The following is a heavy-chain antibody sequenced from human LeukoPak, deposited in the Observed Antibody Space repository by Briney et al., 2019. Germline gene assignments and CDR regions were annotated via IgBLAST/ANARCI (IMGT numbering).Heavy chain of an antibody. CDR1: VGSISGYY. Sequence: PSETLSLTCTVSVGSISGYYWNSIRQPPGKGLEWIGYINYIRTTDYNPSLKSRVTISLDTSKNRFSLKLSSVTDADTAMYYCARSYSSSDHYYYYGMDVWGQGTTVTVSS. J-gene: IGHJ6*02. CDR2: INYIRTT. D-gene: IGHD6-13*01. CDR3: ARSYSSSDHYYYYGMDV. V-gene: IGHV4-59*08.